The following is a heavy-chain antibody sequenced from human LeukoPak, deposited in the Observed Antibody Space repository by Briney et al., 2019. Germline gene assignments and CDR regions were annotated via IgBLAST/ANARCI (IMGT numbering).Heavy chain of an antibody. D-gene: IGHD3-22*01. CDR1: GFTFSDYV. V-gene: IGHV3-21*01. Sequence: PGGSLRLSCAGSGFTFSDYVMVWVRQAPGKGLQWVSSIGSSGSNIDYADSVRGRFTVSRDNAKNSLDLQMTGLTAENTAIYYCARRTYYLDSGARDAFHVWSPATIVLVSS. CDR2: IGSSGSNI. CDR3: ARRTYYLDSGARDAFHV. J-gene: IGHJ3*01.